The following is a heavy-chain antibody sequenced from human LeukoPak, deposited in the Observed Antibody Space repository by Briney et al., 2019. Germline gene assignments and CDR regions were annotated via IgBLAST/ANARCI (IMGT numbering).Heavy chain of an antibody. CDR1: GGSISSGGYY. CDR3: ARDRGGAKTPYYYYYGMDV. Sequence: SETLSLTCTVSGGSISSGGYYWSWIRQPPGKGLEWIGYIYHSGSTYYNPSLKSRVTISVDRSKNQFSLKLSSVTAADTAVYYCARDRGGAKTPYYYYYGMDVWGQGTTVTVSS. V-gene: IGHV4-30-2*01. J-gene: IGHJ6*02. CDR2: IYHSGST. D-gene: IGHD3-16*01.